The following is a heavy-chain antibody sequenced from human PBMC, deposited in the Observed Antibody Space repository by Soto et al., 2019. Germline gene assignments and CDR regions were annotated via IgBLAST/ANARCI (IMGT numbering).Heavy chain of an antibody. J-gene: IGHJ4*02. CDR2: ISGSGGGT. CDR1: GFTFSSYA. CDR3: AKHLSNGSPDY. V-gene: IGHV3-23*01. Sequence: SLRLSCAASGFTFSSYAMSWVRQAPGKGLEWVSLISGSGGGTYYADSVKGRFTISRDNVKNTLYLQMNSLRAEDTAVFYCAKHLSNGSPDYWGQGTLVTVSS. D-gene: IGHD2-8*01.